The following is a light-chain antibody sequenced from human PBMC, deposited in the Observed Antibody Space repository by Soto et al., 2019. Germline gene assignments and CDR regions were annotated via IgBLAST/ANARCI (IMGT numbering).Light chain of an antibody. CDR2: DVS. Sequence: QSVLTQPRSVSGSPGQSVTISCTGTSSDVGNYIYVSWYQQHPGKAPKLMIYDVSKRPSGVPDRFSGSKSGNTASLTISGLQAEDEADYYCCSYAGSDTGVLGTGTKVTVL. J-gene: IGLJ1*01. V-gene: IGLV2-11*01. CDR3: CSYAGSDTGV. CDR1: SSDVGNYIY.